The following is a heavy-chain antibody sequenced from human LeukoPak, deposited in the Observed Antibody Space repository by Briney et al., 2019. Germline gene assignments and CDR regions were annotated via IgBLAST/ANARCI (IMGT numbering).Heavy chain of an antibody. Sequence: ASVKVSCKASGGTFSSYAISWVRQAPGQGLEWMGGIIPIFGTANYAQKFQGRVTITADEPTSTAYMELSSLRSEDTAVYYCARGGGSYYLPLGYWGQGTLVTVSS. CDR1: GGTFSSYA. J-gene: IGHJ4*02. CDR2: IIPIFGTA. D-gene: IGHD1-26*01. V-gene: IGHV1-69*13. CDR3: ARGGGSYYLPLGY.